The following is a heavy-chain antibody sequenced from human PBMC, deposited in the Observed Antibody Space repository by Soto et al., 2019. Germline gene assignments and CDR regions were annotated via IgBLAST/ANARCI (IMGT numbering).Heavy chain of an antibody. V-gene: IGHV5-51*01. D-gene: IGHD4-17*01. Sequence: GESLKISCKGSGDRFTSYWIAWVRQMPGKGLEYMGIIYPGDSDTRYSPSFQGQVTISADKSISTAYLQWSSLKASDTAMYYCASVYTEYGTPFDYWGQGTLVTVSS. J-gene: IGHJ4*02. CDR1: GDRFTSYW. CDR2: IYPGDSDT. CDR3: ASVYTEYGTPFDY.